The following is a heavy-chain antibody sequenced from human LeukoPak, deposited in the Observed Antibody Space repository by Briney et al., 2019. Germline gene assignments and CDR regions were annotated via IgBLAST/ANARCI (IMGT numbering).Heavy chain of an antibody. Sequence: GGSLRLSCAASGFTFSSYAMIWVRQAPGKGLEWVSAISGSGGSTYYADSVKGRFTISRDNAKNSLYLQMNSLRDEDTAVYYCARRAGSTVTTLYAFDIWGQGTMVTVSS. CDR1: GFTFSSYA. CDR3: ARRAGSTVTTLYAFDI. CDR2: ISGSGGST. V-gene: IGHV3-23*01. D-gene: IGHD4-17*01. J-gene: IGHJ3*02.